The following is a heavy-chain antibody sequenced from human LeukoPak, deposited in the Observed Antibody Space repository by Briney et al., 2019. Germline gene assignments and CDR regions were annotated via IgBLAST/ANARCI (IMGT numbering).Heavy chain of an antibody. Sequence: GGSLRLSCAASGFTFSSYAMSWVRQAPGKGLEWVSAISGSGGSKYYADSVKGRFTIPRDNSKNTLYLQMNSLRAEDTAVYYCAKGPGELSPNNFDYWGQGTLVTVSS. J-gene: IGHJ4*02. V-gene: IGHV3-23*01. CDR1: GFTFSSYA. CDR2: ISGSGGSK. CDR3: AKGPGELSPNNFDY. D-gene: IGHD3-16*02.